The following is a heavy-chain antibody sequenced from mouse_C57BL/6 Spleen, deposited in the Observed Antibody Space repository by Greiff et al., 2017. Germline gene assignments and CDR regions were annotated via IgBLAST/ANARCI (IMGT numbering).Heavy chain of an antibody. CDR2: IWSGGST. V-gene: IGHV2-2*01. D-gene: IGHD1-1*01. CDR3: ACYYYGSSYYAMDY. Sequence: VQLQQSGPGLVQPSQSLSITCTVSGFSLTSYGVHWVRQSPGKGLEWLGVIWSGGSTDYNAAFISRLSLSKDNSKSQVFFKMNSLQADDTAIYYCACYYYGSSYYAMDYWGQGTSVTVSS. J-gene: IGHJ4*01. CDR1: GFSLTSYG.